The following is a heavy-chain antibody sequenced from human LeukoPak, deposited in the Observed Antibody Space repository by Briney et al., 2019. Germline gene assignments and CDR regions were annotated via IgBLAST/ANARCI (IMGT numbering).Heavy chain of an antibody. Sequence: SGTLSLTCAVSGVSISSSNWWSWVRQPPGKGLEWIGEIYHSGSTNYNPSLKSRVTISVDKSKNQFSLKLSSVTAADTAVYYCARAGPGDSTYGDYWGQGTLVTVSS. J-gene: IGHJ4*02. V-gene: IGHV4-4*02. CDR3: ARAGPGDSTYGDY. CDR1: GVSISSSNW. D-gene: IGHD2/OR15-2a*01. CDR2: IYHSGST.